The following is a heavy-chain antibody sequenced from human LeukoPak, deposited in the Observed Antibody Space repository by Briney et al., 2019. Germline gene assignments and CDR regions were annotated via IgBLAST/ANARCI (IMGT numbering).Heavy chain of an antibody. CDR3: ARDPAYSYGVTAFDI. CDR2: ISSSGSTI. CDR1: GFTFSDYY. Sequence: PGGSLRLSCAASGFTFSDYYMSWIRQAPGKGLEWVSYISSSGSTIYYADSVKGRFTISRDNAKNSLYLQMNSLRAEDTAVYYCARDPAYSYGVTAFDIWGQGTMVTVSS. D-gene: IGHD5-18*01. J-gene: IGHJ3*02. V-gene: IGHV3-11*04.